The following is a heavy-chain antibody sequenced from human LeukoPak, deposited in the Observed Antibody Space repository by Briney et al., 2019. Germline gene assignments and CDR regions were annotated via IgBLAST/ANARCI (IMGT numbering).Heavy chain of an antibody. CDR3: VKDHGLLWFGESD. J-gene: IGHJ4*02. CDR2: LNGYGDYT. Sequence: GGSLRLSCAASGFSFSSYSMNWVRQVPGKGLVWVSRLNGYGDYTDYADSVKGRFTISRDNSKNTLYLQMSSLRAEDTAVYYCVKDHGLLWFGESDWGQGTLVTVSS. V-gene: IGHV3-64D*06. D-gene: IGHD3-10*01. CDR1: GFSFSSYS.